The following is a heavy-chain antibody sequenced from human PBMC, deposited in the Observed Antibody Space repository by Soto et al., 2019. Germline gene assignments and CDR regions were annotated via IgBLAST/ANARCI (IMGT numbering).Heavy chain of an antibody. Sequence: GGSLRLSCAASGFTFSSYAMSWVRQAPGKGLEWVSAISGSGGSTYYADSVKGRFTISRDNSKNTLYLQMNSLRAEDTAVYYCAKDWNVYYYYYMDVWGKGTTVTVSS. CDR2: ISGSGGST. J-gene: IGHJ6*03. D-gene: IGHD1-1*01. CDR3: AKDWNVYYYYYMDV. CDR1: GFTFSSYA. V-gene: IGHV3-23*01.